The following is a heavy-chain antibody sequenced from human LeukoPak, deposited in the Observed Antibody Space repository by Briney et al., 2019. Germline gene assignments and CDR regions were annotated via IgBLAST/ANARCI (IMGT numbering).Heavy chain of an antibody. J-gene: IGHJ6*03. CDR3: ARGVATPFGYYMDV. CDR1: GGTFSSYA. CDR2: IIPIFGTA. V-gene: IGHV1-69*01. D-gene: IGHD2-15*01. Sequence: SVKVSCKAPGGTFSSYAISWVRQAPGRGLEWMGGIIPIFGTANYAQKFQGRVTITADESTSTAYRELSSLRSEDTAVYYCARGVATPFGYYMDVWGKGTTVTVSS.